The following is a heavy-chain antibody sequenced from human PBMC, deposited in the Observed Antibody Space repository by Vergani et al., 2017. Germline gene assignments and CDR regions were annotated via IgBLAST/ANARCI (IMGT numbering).Heavy chain of an antibody. Sequence: QVQLQESGPGLVKPSETLSLTCTVSGGSISSYYWSWIRQPPGKGLEWIGYIYYSGSTNCNPSLKSRVTISVDTSKNQFSLKLSSVTAADTAVYYCAREGPCGGDCPYNWFDPWGQGTLVTVSS. V-gene: IGHV4-59*01. CDR1: GGSISSYY. D-gene: IGHD2-21*02. CDR2: IYYSGST. CDR3: AREGPCGGDCPYNWFDP. J-gene: IGHJ5*02.